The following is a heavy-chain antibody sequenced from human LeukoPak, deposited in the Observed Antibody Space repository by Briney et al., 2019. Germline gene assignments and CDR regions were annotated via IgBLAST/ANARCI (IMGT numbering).Heavy chain of an antibody. Sequence: GGSLRLSCAASGFTFSSYSMNWVRQAPGKGLEWVAFIRYEGSNKYYADAVKGRFTISRDNSKNTLYLQMNSLRAEDTAVYYCAKEGSSWFDPWGQGTLVTVSS. D-gene: IGHD3-10*01. CDR1: GFTFSSYS. CDR3: AKEGSSWFDP. CDR2: IRYEGSNK. V-gene: IGHV3-30*02. J-gene: IGHJ5*02.